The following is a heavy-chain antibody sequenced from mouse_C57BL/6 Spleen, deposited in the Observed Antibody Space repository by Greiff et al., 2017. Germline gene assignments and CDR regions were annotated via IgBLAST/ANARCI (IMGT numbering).Heavy chain of an antibody. D-gene: IGHD2-1*01. V-gene: IGHV5-16*01. CDR2: INYDGSST. Sequence: DVHLVESEGGLVQPGSSMKLSCTASGFTFSDYYMAWVRQVPEKGLEWVANINYDGSSTYYLDSLKSRFIISRDNAKNILYLQMSSLKSEDTATYYCARGRVTGYYAMDYWGQGTSVTVSS. J-gene: IGHJ4*01. CDR1: GFTFSDYY. CDR3: ARGRVTGYYAMDY.